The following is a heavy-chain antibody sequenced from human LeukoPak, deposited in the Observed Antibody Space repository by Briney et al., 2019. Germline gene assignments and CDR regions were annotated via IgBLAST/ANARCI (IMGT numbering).Heavy chain of an antibody. CDR1: GYTFTSYG. D-gene: IGHD1-20*01. J-gene: IGHJ5*02. Sequence: ASVKVSCKASGYTFTSYGISWVRQAPGQGLEWMGWISAYNGNTNYAQKLQGRVTMTTDTSTSTAYMELRSLRSDDTAVYYCARDHITGTTPYNWFDPWGQGTLVTVSS. CDR2: ISAYNGNT. CDR3: ARDHITGTTPYNWFDP. V-gene: IGHV1-18*01.